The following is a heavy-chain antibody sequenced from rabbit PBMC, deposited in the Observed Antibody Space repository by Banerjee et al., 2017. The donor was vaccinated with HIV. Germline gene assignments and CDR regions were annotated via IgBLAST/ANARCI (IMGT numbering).Heavy chain of an antibody. V-gene: IGHV1S45*01. CDR3: ARDLAGVIGWNFDL. Sequence: QEPLKESGGGLVQPGGSLTLSCKASGFSFSNKYVMCWVRQAPGKGLEWIASINVDSTGITYYASWAKVRFTISKTSSTTVALQMTSLTAADTATYFCARDLAGVIGWNFDLWGQGTLVTVS. D-gene: IGHD4-1*01. J-gene: IGHJ4*01. CDR1: GFSFSNKYV. CDR2: INVDSTGIT.